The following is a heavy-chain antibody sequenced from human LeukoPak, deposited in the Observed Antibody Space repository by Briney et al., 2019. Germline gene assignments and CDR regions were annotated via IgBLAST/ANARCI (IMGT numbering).Heavy chain of an antibody. CDR1: GYSFTTYW. CDR3: ARQHGSGSYYSRAIDY. J-gene: IGHJ4*02. CDR2: IYPGDSDI. V-gene: IGHV5-51*01. D-gene: IGHD3-10*01. Sequence: GESLQISCEASGYSFTTYWIGWVRQMPGKGLEWMGIIYPGDSDIRYSPSFQGQVTISADKSINTAYLQWSSLKASDTAMYYCARQHGSGSYYSRAIDYWGQGSLVTVSS.